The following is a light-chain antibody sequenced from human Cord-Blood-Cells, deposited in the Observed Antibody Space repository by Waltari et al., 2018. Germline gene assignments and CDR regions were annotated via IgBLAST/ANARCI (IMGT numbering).Light chain of an antibody. CDR2: DAS. Sequence: EIVLTQSPATLSLSPGERATLSCRASQSVSSYLAWYQQKPGQAPRLLIYDASNRATRIPARFSGSGSGTDFTLTISSLEPEDFAVYYCQQRSNWPIFTFGPGTKVDIK. CDR3: QQRSNWPIFT. CDR1: QSVSSY. V-gene: IGKV3-11*01. J-gene: IGKJ3*01.